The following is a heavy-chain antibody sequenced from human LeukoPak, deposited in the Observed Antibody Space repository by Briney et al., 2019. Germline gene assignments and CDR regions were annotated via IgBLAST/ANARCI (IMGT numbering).Heavy chain of an antibody. CDR3: ARDLRSSGYYAFDY. CDR2: ISWNSGSI. V-gene: IGHV3-9*01. Sequence: PGGSLRLSCAASGFTFDDYAMHWVRQAPGKSPEWVSGISWNSGSIGYADSVKGRFTTSRDNAKNSLYLQMNSLRAEDTAVYYCARDLRSSGYYAFDYWGQGTLVTVSS. D-gene: IGHD3-22*01. CDR1: GFTFDDYA. J-gene: IGHJ4*02.